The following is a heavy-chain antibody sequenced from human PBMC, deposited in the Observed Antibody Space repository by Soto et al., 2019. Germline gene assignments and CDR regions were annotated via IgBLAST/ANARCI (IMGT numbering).Heavy chain of an antibody. J-gene: IGHJ4*02. CDR1: GGSISSYY. D-gene: IGHD4-17*01. V-gene: IGHV4-59*01. CDR2: IYYSGST. CDR3: ARTPTTVVSFDY. Sequence: PSETLSLTCTVSGGSISSYYWSWIRQPPGKGLEWIGYIYYSGSTNYNPSLKSRVTISVDTSKNQFSLKLSSVTAADTAVYYCARTPTTVVSFDYWGQGTLVTVSS.